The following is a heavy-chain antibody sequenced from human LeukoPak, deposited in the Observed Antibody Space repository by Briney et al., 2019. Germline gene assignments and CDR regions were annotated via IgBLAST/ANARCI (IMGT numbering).Heavy chain of an antibody. CDR1: GFNFDDYA. D-gene: IGHD1-14*01. J-gene: IGHJ6*02. V-gene: IGHV3-9*01. CDR3: AKDITVITYGMDV. Sequence: GGSLRLSCAASGFNFDDYAMHWVRQAPGKGLEWVSGISWNSGSIGYADSVKGRFTISRDNAKNSLYLQMNSLRAEDTALYYCAKDITVITYGMDVWGQGTTVTVSS. CDR2: ISWNSGSI.